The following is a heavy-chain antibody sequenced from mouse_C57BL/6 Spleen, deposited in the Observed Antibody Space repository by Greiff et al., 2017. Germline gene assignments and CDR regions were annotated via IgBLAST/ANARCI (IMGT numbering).Heavy chain of an antibody. Sequence: EVKVEESGGGLVQPGGSLKLSCAASGFTFSDYYMYWVRQTPEKRLEWVAYISNGGGSTYYPDTVKGRFTISRDNAKNTLYLQMSRLKSEDTAMYYCARHENGDAMDYWGQGTSVTVSS. CDR3: ARHENGDAMDY. J-gene: IGHJ4*01. V-gene: IGHV5-12*01. CDR2: ISNGGGST. D-gene: IGHD1-1*02. CDR1: GFTFSDYY.